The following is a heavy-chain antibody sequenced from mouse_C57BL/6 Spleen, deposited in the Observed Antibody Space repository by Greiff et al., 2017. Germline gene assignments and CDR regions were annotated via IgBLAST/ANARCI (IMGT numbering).Heavy chain of an antibody. Sequence: VKLQESGAELVKPGASVKISCKASGYAFSSYWMNWVKQRPGKGLEWIGQIYPGDGDTNYNGKFKGKATLTADKSSSTAYMQLSSLTSEDSAVYFCARNGLYYAMDYWGQGTSVTVSS. D-gene: IGHD1-1*01. CDR2: IYPGDGDT. CDR3: ARNGLYYAMDY. CDR1: GYAFSSYW. J-gene: IGHJ4*01. V-gene: IGHV1-80*01.